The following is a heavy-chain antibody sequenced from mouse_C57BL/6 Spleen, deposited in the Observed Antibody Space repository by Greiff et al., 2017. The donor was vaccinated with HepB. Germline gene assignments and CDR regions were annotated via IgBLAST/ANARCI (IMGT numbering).Heavy chain of an antibody. Sequence: VQLQQSGPELVKPGASVKISCKASGYAFSSSWMNWVKQRPGKGLEWIGRIYPGDGDTNYNGKFKGKATLTADKSSSTAYMQLSSLTSEDSAVYCRARSGYEGAMDYWGQGTSVTVSS. V-gene: IGHV1-82*01. CDR1: GYAFSSSW. J-gene: IGHJ4*01. CDR2: IYPGDGDT. D-gene: IGHD2-10*02. CDR3: ARSGYEGAMDY.